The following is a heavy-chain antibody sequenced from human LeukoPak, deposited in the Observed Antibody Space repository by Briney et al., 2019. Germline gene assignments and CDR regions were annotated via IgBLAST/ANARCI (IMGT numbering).Heavy chain of an antibody. Sequence: MSGGSLRLSCAASGFTFSSYSMNWVRQAPGKGLEWVSSISSSSSYIYYADSVKGRFTISRDNAKNSLYLQMNSLRAEDTAVYYCARGSFGYSYGSWFDPWGQGTLVTVSS. CDR3: ARGSFGYSYGSWFDP. CDR2: ISSSSSYI. D-gene: IGHD5-18*01. J-gene: IGHJ5*02. V-gene: IGHV3-21*01. CDR1: GFTFSSYS.